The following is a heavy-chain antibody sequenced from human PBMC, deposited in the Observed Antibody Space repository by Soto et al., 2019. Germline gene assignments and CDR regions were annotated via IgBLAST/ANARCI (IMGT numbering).Heavy chain of an antibody. D-gene: IGHD2-2*01. CDR1: GFTFSSYS. J-gene: IGHJ5*02. Sequence: EVQLVESGGGLVKPGGSLRLSCAASGFTFSSYSMNWVRQAPGKGLEWVSSISSSSSYIYYADSVKGRFTISRDNAKNSLYLQMNSLRAEDTAVYYCARQAAEEVPAAMFDPWGQGTLVTVSS. V-gene: IGHV3-21*01. CDR2: ISSSSSYI. CDR3: ARQAAEEVPAAMFDP.